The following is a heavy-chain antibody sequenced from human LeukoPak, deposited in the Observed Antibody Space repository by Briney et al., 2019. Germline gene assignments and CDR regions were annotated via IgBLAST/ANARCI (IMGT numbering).Heavy chain of an antibody. D-gene: IGHD3-22*01. V-gene: IGHV1-69*06. Sequence: VASVKVSCKASGVTFSSYAISWVRQAPGQGLEWMGGIIPIFGTANYAQKFQGRVTMTEDTSTDTAYMELSSLRSEDTAVYYCATDGRYYYDSSGFRTWGQGTLVTVSS. CDR1: GVTFSSYA. CDR3: ATDGRYYYDSSGFRT. J-gene: IGHJ5*02. CDR2: IIPIFGTA.